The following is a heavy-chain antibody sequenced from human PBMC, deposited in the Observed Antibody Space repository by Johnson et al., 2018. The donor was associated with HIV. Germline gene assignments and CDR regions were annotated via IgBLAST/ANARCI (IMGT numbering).Heavy chain of an antibody. CDR1: GFTFSGSA. CDR3: TAHFRVDAFDI. Sequence: VQLVESGGGLVQPGGSLKLSCAASGFTFSGSAMHWVRQASGKGLEWVGRVRSKADNYATADAASVKCRFTISRDASKNTAYLQMNSLQAEDTAVYYCTAHFRVDAFDIWGQGTMVTVSS. D-gene: IGHD3-3*02. J-gene: IGHJ3*02. V-gene: IGHV3-73*01. CDR2: VRSKADNYAT.